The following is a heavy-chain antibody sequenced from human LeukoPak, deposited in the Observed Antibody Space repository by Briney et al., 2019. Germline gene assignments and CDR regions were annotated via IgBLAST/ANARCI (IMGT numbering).Heavy chain of an antibody. CDR2: ISSSSSYI. CDR3: AGYSSGWYYFDY. J-gene: IGHJ4*02. D-gene: IGHD6-19*01. V-gene: IGHV3-21*01. Sequence: GGSLRLSCAASGFTFSNYNMNWVRQAPGKGLEWVSSISSSSSYIYYADSVKGRFTISRDDAKNSLYLQMNSLRAEDTAVYYCAGYSSGWYYFDYWGQGTLVTVSS. CDR1: GFTFSNYN.